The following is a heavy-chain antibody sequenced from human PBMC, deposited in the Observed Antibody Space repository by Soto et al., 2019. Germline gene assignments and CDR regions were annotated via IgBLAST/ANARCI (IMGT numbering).Heavy chain of an antibody. J-gene: IGHJ6*02. CDR1: GGSISSGGYY. Sequence: PSETLSLTCTVSGGSISSGGYYWSWIRQHPGKGLEWIGYIYYSGSTYYNPSLKSRVTISVDTSKNQFSLKLSSVTAADTAVYYCARTAPTWNYGGNSDYYGMDVWGQGTTVTVSS. D-gene: IGHD1-7*01. CDR2: IYYSGST. CDR3: ARTAPTWNYGGNSDYYGMDV. V-gene: IGHV4-31*03.